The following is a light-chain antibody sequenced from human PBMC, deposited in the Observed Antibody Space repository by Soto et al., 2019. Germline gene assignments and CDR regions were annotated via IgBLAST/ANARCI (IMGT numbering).Light chain of an antibody. CDR3: AAWDDSLSGVV. Sequence: QSVLTQPPSASGTPGQRVTISCSGSSSNIGSNYVYWYQRLPGTAPKLLIYRNNQRPSGVPYRFSGSKSGTSASLAISGLRSEDEADYYCAAWDDSLSGVVFGGGTKLTVL. V-gene: IGLV1-47*01. CDR1: SSNIGSNY. J-gene: IGLJ2*01. CDR2: RNN.